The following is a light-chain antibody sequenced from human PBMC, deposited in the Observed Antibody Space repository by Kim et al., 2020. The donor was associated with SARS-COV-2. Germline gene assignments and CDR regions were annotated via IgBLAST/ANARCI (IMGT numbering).Light chain of an antibody. CDR1: QDINKD. J-gene: IGKJ4*02. V-gene: IGKV1-33*01. Sequence: ASVGDRVTITCQASQDINKDLSWYQQKAGKAPKLLIYDASNLETGVPSRFSGSGSGTDYTFTISSLQPEDFATYFCLQYNDVPLTFGEGTKVDIK. CDR3: LQYNDVPLT. CDR2: DAS.